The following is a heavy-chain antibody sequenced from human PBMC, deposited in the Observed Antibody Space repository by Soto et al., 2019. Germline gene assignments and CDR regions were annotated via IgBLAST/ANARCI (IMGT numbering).Heavy chain of an antibody. CDR2: IYPGDSDT. D-gene: IGHD6-13*01. CDR3: ATTYSASRHDAFDI. Sequence: PGESLKISCKGSGYSFTSYWIGWVLQMPWKGLEWMGIIYPGDSDTRYSPSFQGQVTISADKSISTAYLQWSSLKASDTAMYYCATTYSASRHDAFDIWGQGTMVTVSS. CDR1: GYSFTSYW. J-gene: IGHJ3*02. V-gene: IGHV5-51*01.